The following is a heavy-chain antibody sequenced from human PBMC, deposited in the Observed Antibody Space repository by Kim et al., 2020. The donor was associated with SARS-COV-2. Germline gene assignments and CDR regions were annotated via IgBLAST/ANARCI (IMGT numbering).Heavy chain of an antibody. CDR1: GFTFSNAW. CDR3: TTAPAGCSSTSCYYYGMDV. D-gene: IGHD2-2*01. CDR2: IKSKTDGGTT. Sequence: GGSLRLSCAASGFTFSNAWMSWVRQAPGKGLEWVGRIKSKTDGGTTDYAAPVKGRFTISRDDSKNTLYLQMNSLKTEDTAVYYCTTAPAGCSSTSCYYYGMDVWAQATTVTVSS. V-gene: IGHV3-15*01. J-gene: IGHJ6*02.